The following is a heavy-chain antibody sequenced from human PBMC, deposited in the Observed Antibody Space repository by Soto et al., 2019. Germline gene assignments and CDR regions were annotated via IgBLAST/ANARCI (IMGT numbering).Heavy chain of an antibody. Sequence: GGSLRLSCAASGFTFSSYAMSWVRQAPGKGLEWVSAISGSGGSTYYADSVKGRFTNSRDNSKNTLYMQINSLRAEDTDVYNSSRDLGVGGNGYYYGMDVWGQGTTVTVSS. CDR2: ISGSGGST. CDR3: SRDLGVGGNGYYYGMDV. J-gene: IGHJ6*02. D-gene: IGHD1-26*01. V-gene: IGHV3-23*01. CDR1: GFTFSSYA.